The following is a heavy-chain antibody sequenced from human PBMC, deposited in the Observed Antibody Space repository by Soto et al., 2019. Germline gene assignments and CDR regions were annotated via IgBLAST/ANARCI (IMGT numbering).Heavy chain of an antibody. V-gene: IGHV1-18*01. CDR2: ISAYNGNT. J-gene: IGHJ4*02. CDR3: ARDPNERVVPAAMPTDY. D-gene: IGHD2-2*01. CDR1: GYTFTSYG. Sequence: QVQLVQSGAEVKKPGASVKVSCMASGYTFTSYGISWVRQAPGQGLEWMGWISAYNGNTNYAQKLQGRVTMTTDTSTSTAYMELRSLRSDDTAVYYCARDPNERVVPAAMPTDYWGQGTLVTVSS.